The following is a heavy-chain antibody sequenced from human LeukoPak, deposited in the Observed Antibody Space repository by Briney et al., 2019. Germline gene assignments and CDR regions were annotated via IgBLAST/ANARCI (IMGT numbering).Heavy chain of an antibody. D-gene: IGHD3-22*01. J-gene: IGHJ4*02. CDR2: IDTGGGYT. V-gene: IGHV3-74*01. CDR3: AGDFPISDSSGCYLDY. Sequence: GGSLRLSCAASGFTFSSYWMHWLRQTPGQGLVWVSRIDTGGGYTSYADSVKGRFTISRDNAKNTLYTEMNSLRAEDTAVYYCAGDFPISDSSGCYLDYWGQGTQVTASS. CDR1: GFTFSSYW.